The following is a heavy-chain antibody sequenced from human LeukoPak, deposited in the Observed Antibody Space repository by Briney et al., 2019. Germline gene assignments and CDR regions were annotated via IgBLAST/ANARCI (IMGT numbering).Heavy chain of an antibody. D-gene: IGHD2-2*01. CDR2: ISAYNGNT. CDR3: ARDPTQALSCSSTSCYNWFDP. Sequence: ASVKVSCKASGYTFTSYGISWVRQAPGQGLEWMGWISAYNGNTNYAQKLQDRVTMTTDTSTGTAYMELRSLRSDDTAVYYCARDPTQALSCSSTSCYNWFDPWGQGTLSPSPQ. V-gene: IGHV1-18*01. CDR1: GYTFTSYG. J-gene: IGHJ5*02.